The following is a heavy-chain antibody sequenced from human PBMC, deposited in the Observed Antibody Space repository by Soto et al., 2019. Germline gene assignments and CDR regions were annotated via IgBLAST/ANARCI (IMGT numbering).Heavy chain of an antibody. J-gene: IGHJ6*02. V-gene: IGHV3-33*01. CDR1: GFTFSSYG. D-gene: IGHD6-19*01. Sequence: GGSLRLSCAASGFTFSSYGMHWVRQAPGKGLEWVAVIWYDGSNKYYADSVKGRFTISRDNSKNTLYLQMNSLRAEDTAVYYCARQWLKKGYGMDVWGQGTTVTVSS. CDR2: IWYDGSNK. CDR3: ARQWLKKGYGMDV.